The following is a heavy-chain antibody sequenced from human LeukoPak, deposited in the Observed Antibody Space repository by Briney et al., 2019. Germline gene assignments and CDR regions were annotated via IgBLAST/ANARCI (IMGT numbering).Heavy chain of an antibody. CDR3: GGEVGRDGYNL. CDR1: GGTFSSYA. V-gene: IGHV1-69*05. D-gene: IGHD5-24*01. J-gene: IGHJ4*02. Sequence: SVKVSCKASGGTFSSYAISWVRQAPGQGLEWMGGIIPIFGTANYAQKFQGRVTITTDESTSTAYMELSSLRSEDTAVYCCGGEVGRDGYNLWGQGTLVTVSS. CDR2: IIPIFGTA.